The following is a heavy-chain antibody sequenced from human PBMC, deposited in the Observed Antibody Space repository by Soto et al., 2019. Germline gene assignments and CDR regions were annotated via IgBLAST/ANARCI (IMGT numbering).Heavy chain of an antibody. CDR3: AHRPGGSGWRYYFDY. J-gene: IGHJ4*02. V-gene: IGHV2-5*01. D-gene: IGHD6-19*01. Sequence: GSGPTLVNPTPTLTLTCSFSGFSLTSTGVGVGWFRQPPGKALEWLGLTYWNDDDRYRSSLRSRLTITKDTSKNQVVLTMTNMDPEDTATYYCAHRPGGSGWRYYFDYWGQGTLVTVSS. CDR1: GFSLTSTGVG. CDR2: TYWNDDD.